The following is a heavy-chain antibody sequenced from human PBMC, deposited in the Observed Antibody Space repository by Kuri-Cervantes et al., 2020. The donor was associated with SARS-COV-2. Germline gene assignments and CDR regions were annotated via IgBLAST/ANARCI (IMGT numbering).Heavy chain of an antibody. V-gene: IGHV3-64*02. J-gene: IGHJ4*02. CDR3: ARGHSSNWYVIDY. CDR1: GFTFRTCA. Sequence: GESLKISCVASGFTFRTCAMHWVRQAPGKGLEFVSVISSSGGTTYYADSVKGRFTISRDNSKNTLYLQMGSLRAEDMAVYYCARGHSSNWYVIDYWGQGTLVTVSS. D-gene: IGHD6-13*01. CDR2: ISSSGGTT.